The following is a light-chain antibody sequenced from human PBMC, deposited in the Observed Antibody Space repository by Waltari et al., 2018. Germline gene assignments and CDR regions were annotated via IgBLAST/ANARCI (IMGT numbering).Light chain of an antibody. J-gene: IGKJ2*01. CDR3: QQYYSYRYT. V-gene: IGKV1-8*01. CDR2: AAS. CDR1: QGISSY. Sequence: AIRMTQSPSSLSASTGDRVTITCRASQGISSYLAWYQQKPGKAPKLRIYAASTLQSGVPSRFSGSGSGTDCTLTISCLQSEDFATYYCQQYYSYRYTFGQGTKLEIK.